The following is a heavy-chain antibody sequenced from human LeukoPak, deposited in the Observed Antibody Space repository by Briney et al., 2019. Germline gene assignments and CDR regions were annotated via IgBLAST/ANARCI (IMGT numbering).Heavy chain of an antibody. J-gene: IGHJ4*02. V-gene: IGHV3-30*18. CDR1: GFTFSSYG. D-gene: IGHD4-17*01. CDR2: ISYDGSNK. CDR3: AKAYGDYYFDY. Sequence: GGSLRLSCAASGFTFSSYGMHWVRQAPGKGLEWVAVISYDGSNKYYADSVKGRFTISRDNSKNTLYLQMNSLRAEDAAVYYCAKAYGDYYFDYWGQGTLVTVSS.